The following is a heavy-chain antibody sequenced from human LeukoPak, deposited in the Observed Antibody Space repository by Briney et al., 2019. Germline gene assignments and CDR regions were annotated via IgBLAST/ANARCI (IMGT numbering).Heavy chain of an antibody. Sequence: KSSGTLSLTCAVSGGSISSSNWWSWVRQPPGKGLEWIGEIYHSGSTNYNPSLKSRVTISVDKSKNQFSLKLSSVTAADTAVYYCARVRYCSGGSCYECYWGQGTLVTVSS. CDR2: IYHSGST. D-gene: IGHD2-15*01. CDR3: ARVRYCSGGSCYECY. J-gene: IGHJ4*02. V-gene: IGHV4-4*02. CDR1: GGSISSSNW.